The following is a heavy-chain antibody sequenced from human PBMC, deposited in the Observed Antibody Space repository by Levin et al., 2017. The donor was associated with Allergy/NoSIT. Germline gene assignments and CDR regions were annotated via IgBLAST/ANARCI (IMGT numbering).Heavy chain of an antibody. V-gene: IGHV4-39*07. CDR1: GGSFSSNNYY. CDR3: ARSDSSGWYKWFDP. J-gene: IGHJ5*02. Sequence: PSETLSLTCTVSGGSFSSNNYYWGWIRQPPGKGLEWIGRIYYSGSTYYNPSLKSRATISVDTSKNQFSLKLTSLTAADTAVYYCARSDSSGWYKWFDPWGQGTLVTVSS. D-gene: IGHD6-19*01. CDR2: IYYSGST.